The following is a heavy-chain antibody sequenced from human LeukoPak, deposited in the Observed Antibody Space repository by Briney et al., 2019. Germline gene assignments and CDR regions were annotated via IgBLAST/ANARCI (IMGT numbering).Heavy chain of an antibody. V-gene: IGHV4-34*01. Sequence: PSETLSLTCAVYGGSFSGYHWSWIRQPPGKGLEWIGEINHSGSTNYNPSLKSRVTISVDTSKNQFSLKLSSVTAADTAVYYCARVRMVAATYYYYYGMDVWGQGTTVTVSS. CDR2: INHSGST. CDR3: ARVRMVAATYYYYYGMDV. J-gene: IGHJ6*02. D-gene: IGHD2-15*01. CDR1: GGSFSGYH.